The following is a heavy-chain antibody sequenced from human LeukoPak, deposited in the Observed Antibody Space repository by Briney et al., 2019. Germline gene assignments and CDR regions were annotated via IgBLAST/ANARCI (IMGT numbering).Heavy chain of an antibody. CDR2: ISSSGSTI. V-gene: IGHV3-11*01. CDR1: GFTFSDYY. D-gene: IGHD3-3*01. Sequence: GGSLRLSCAASGFTFSDYYMSWIRQAPGKGLEWVSYISSSGSTIYYADSVKGRFTVSRDNAKNSLYLQMNSLRAEDTAVYYCARTDFWSGSALDYWGQGTLVTVSS. CDR3: ARTDFWSGSALDY. J-gene: IGHJ4*02.